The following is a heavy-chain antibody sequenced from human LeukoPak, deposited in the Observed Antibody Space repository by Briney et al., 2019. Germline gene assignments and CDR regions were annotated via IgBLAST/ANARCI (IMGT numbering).Heavy chain of an antibody. CDR3: ASGGPAGY. J-gene: IGHJ4*02. V-gene: IGHV4-4*02. D-gene: IGHD3-16*01. Sequence: SETLSLTCAVSGDAITRSNWWSWVRQPPGKGLEWIGEVFPGGNTNYNPSLKSRVTISIDMSKNQLSLKLTSVTAADTSVYYCASGGPAGYWGQGTLVTVSS. CDR2: VFPGGNT. CDR1: GDAITRSNW.